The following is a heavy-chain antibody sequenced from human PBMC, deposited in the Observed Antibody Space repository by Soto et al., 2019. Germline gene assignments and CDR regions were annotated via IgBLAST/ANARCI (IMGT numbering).Heavy chain of an antibody. CDR3: GGAYTSSYYPAIYCYGVDV. J-gene: IGHJ6*02. D-gene: IGHD2-2*01. CDR1: NASVNSGYYY. CDR2: YYHGGKT. V-gene: IGHV4-61*01. Sequence: QVHLQESGPGLVKPSETLSLTCTVSNASVNSGYYYWSWFRQSPGKGLEWIGYYYHGGKTDYNPSLKRGAPTSVAASKNQFFLKLNSVTAADTAVYYCGGAYTSSYYPAIYCYGVDVWGQGTAVSVS.